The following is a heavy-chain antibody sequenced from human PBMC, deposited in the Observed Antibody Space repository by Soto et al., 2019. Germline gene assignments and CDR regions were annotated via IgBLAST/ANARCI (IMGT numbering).Heavy chain of an antibody. CDR1: GVTISSGAYY. D-gene: IGHD3-10*01. J-gene: IGHJ5*02. CDR3: ASASRVRGVYGRFEP. V-gene: IGHV4-31*03. Sequence: PSETLSLTCTVSGVTISSGAYYWSWIRQRPGKGLEWIGYIYYSGSTYYNVSLKSRLTISVDTTKNQFSLKLSSVTAADTAMYYCASASRVRGVYGRFEPWGQGTLVSVS. CDR2: IYYSGST.